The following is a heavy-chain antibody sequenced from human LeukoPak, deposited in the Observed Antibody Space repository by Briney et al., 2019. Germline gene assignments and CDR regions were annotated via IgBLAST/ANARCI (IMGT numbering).Heavy chain of an antibody. Sequence: ASVKVSCKASGYTFSGYYVHWVRQAPGQGLEWMGWINPNSGDTNYAQKFQGRVTMTRDTSISTAYMELSRLTSADTAGYYCAREITGMIGPTDYWGQGTLVTVSS. CDR2: INPNSGDT. D-gene: IGHD1-20*01. CDR1: GYTFSGYY. J-gene: IGHJ4*02. CDR3: AREITGMIGPTDY. V-gene: IGHV1-2*02.